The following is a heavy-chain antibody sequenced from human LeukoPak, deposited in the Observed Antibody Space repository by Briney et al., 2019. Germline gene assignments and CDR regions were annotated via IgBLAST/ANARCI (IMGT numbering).Heavy chain of an antibody. Sequence: PGGSLRLSCAASGFTFSSYAMHWVRQAPGKGLEWVAVISYDGSNKYYADSVKGRFTISRDNSKNTLYLQMNSLRAEDTALYYCAKDISPSWIQLWFDYWGQGTLVTVSS. D-gene: IGHD5-18*01. CDR1: GFTFSSYA. CDR3: AKDISPSWIQLWFDY. J-gene: IGHJ5*01. V-gene: IGHV3-30-3*01. CDR2: ISYDGSNK.